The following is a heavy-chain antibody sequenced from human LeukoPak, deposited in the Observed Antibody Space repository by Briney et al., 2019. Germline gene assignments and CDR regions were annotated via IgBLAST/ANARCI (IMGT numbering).Heavy chain of an antibody. CDR3: ARGKRSSEVDV. V-gene: IGHV1-69*02. J-gene: IGHJ6*02. D-gene: IGHD6-19*01. CDR2: IIPILGIA. Sequence: ASVKVSCKSSGGTFSSYTISWVRQAPGQGLEWMGRIIPILGIANYAQKFQGRVTITADKSTSTAYMELSSLRSEDTAVYYCARGKRSSEVDVWGQGTTVTVSS. CDR1: GGTFSSYT.